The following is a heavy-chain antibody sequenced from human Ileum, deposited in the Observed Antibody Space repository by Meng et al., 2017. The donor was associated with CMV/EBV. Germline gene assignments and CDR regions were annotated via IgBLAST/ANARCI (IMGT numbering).Heavy chain of an antibody. V-gene: IGHV1-2*02. CDR3: VKEDWYFDF. D-gene: IGHD3-9*01. CDR1: GYTFTAKH. J-gene: IGHJ4*02. CDR2: IYPQNGGT. Sequence: QVQLVQSGTEVKKSGASVKVSCKTSGYTFTAKHLHWVRQAPGQGLEWMGWIYPQNGGTYFAQKFQGRVTMTSDTSITTAYMELSSLTSDDTAIYYCVKEDWYFDFWGQGTLVTVSS.